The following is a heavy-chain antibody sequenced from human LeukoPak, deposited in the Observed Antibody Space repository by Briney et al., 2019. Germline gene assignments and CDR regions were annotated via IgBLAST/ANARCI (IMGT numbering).Heavy chain of an antibody. D-gene: IGHD4-17*01. V-gene: IGHV4-31*03. J-gene: IGHJ1*01. Sequence: PSETLSLTCTVSGGSISSGGYYWSWIRQHPGKGLEWIGYIYYSGSTYYNPSLKSRVTISVDTSKNQFSLKLSSVTAADTAVYYCARGPGSGSYGDYGRYFQHWGQGTLVTVSS. CDR1: GGSISSGGYY. CDR2: IYYSGST. CDR3: ARGPGSGSYGDYGRYFQH.